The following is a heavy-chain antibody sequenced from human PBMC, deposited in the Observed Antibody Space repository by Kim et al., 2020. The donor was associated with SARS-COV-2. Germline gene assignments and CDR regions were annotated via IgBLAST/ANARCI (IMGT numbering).Heavy chain of an antibody. CDR2: ITSAGNQM. CDR3: AREDESGYVPKS. D-gene: IGHD3-22*01. CDR1: GFTLSDYN. Sequence: GGSLRLSCTTSGFTLSDYNMNWVRQAPGKGLEWVASITSAGNQMFYADSVKGRFTVSRDEFKNSLYLQMSDLGAEDTAVYYCAREDESGYVPKSWGQGARFTAPS. V-gene: IGHV3-21*06. J-gene: IGHJ4*02.